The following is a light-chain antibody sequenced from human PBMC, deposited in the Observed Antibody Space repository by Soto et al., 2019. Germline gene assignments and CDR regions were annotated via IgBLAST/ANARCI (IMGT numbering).Light chain of an antibody. CDR3: QQRSNWPRIT. Sequence: EIVLTQSPATLSVSRGGRAALCCRAIQTVFNNYLAWYQQKPGQAPRLLIYAVSTRATGVPVRFSGSGSGTEFTLTISSLEPEDFAVYYCQQRSNWPRITLGQGTRLEIK. V-gene: IGKV3-11*01. J-gene: IGKJ5*01. CDR1: QTVFNNY. CDR2: AVS.